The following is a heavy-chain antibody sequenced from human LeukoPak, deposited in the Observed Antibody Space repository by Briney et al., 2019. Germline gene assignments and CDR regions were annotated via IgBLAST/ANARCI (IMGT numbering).Heavy chain of an antibody. Sequence: GGSLRLSCAVSGFAFGSEAMSWVRQSPARGLEWVASISPGGGTTYYADYVKGRFTISRDNSKNSLFVQMNSLRAEDTAVYFCAKSLISVAVEYFDYWGQGTLVTVSS. D-gene: IGHD6-19*01. CDR2: ISPGGGTT. CDR1: GFAFGSEA. J-gene: IGHJ4*02. V-gene: IGHV3-23*01. CDR3: AKSLISVAVEYFDY.